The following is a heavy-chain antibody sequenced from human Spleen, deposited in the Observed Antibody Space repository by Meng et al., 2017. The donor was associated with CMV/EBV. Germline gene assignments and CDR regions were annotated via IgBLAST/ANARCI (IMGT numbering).Heavy chain of an antibody. Sequence: GESLKISCAASGFTFSSYAMSWVRQAPGNGLEWVSAISGSGGSTYYADSVKGRFTISRDNSKNTLYLQMNSLRAEDTAVYYCAKDRGYSSGWFDPWGQGTLVTVSS. V-gene: IGHV3-23*01. CDR2: ISGSGGST. CDR3: AKDRGYSSGWFDP. D-gene: IGHD6-19*01. J-gene: IGHJ5*02. CDR1: GFTFSSYA.